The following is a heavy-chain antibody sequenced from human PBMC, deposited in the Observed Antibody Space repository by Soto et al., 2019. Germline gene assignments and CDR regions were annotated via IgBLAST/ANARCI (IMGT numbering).Heavy chain of an antibody. CDR1: GGSFSGYY. CDR2: INHSGST. J-gene: IGHJ4*02. Sequence: SETLSLTCAVYGGSFSGYYWSWIRQPPGKGLEWIGEINHSGSTNYNPSLKSRVTISVDTSKNQFSLKLSSVTAADTAVYYCARGAGRGSSSWLYYFDYWGQGTLVTVSS. D-gene: IGHD6-13*01. V-gene: IGHV4-34*01. CDR3: ARGAGRGSSSWLYYFDY.